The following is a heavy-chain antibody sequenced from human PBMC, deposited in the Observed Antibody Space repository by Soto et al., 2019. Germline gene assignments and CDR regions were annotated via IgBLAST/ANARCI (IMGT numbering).Heavy chain of an antibody. CDR2: VSARGGDT. CDR1: GFTFSNYG. J-gene: IGHJ6*02. CDR3: AKSSRRAHYYGMDV. Sequence: GGSLRLSCAASGFTFSNYGMNWVRQAPGKGLEWVAGVSARGGDTSYADSVKGRFTISRDNSKDTLYLQMNSLRAEDTAVYYCAKSSRRAHYYGMDVWGHGTTVTVSS. D-gene: IGHD6-6*01. V-gene: IGHV3-23*01.